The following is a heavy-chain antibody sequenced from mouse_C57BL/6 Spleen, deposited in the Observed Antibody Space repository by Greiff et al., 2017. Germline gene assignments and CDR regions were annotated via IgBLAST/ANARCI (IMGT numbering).Heavy chain of an antibody. D-gene: IGHD1-1*01. CDR2: IHPNSGST. J-gene: IGHJ1*03. CDR3: ARGGNYYGSSYFDV. V-gene: IGHV1-64*01. CDR1: GYTFTSYW. Sequence: QVQLQQPGAELVKPGASVKLSCKASGYTFTSYWMHWVKQRPGQGLEWIGMIHPNSGSTNYNEKFKSKAKLTVDKSSSTAYMQLSSLTSEDSAVYYCARGGNYYGSSYFDVWGTGTTVTVSS.